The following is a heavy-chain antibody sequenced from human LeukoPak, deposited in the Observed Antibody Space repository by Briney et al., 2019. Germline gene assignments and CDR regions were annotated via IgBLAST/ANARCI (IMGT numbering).Heavy chain of an antibody. CDR3: ARAPTSLSNPYYFDY. CDR1: GSSFSDYW. CDR2: IYPGDSDT. J-gene: IGHJ4*02. D-gene: IGHD2/OR15-2a*01. Sequence: GASLKISCKGSGSSFSDYWIGWVRQLPGKGLEWMGIIYPGDSDTRYSPSFQGQVTISADNSISTAYLQWSSLQASDTAMYYCARAPTSLSNPYYFDYWGQGTPVTVSS. V-gene: IGHV5-51*01.